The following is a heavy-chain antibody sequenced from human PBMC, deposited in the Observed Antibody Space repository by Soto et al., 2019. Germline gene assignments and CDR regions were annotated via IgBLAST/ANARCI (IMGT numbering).Heavy chain of an antibody. CDR1: EFTFSGSA. J-gene: IGHJ4*02. V-gene: IGHV3-73*01. CDR2: IRSSANSYAT. Sequence: EVPLVESGGGLVQPGGSLKLSCAASEFTFSGSAIHWVRQASGKGLEWVGRIRSSANSYATSYAASVKGRFTISRDDSKNTAMLQMNSLRSEDADLYECTTRGYYRGGSCERLDYWGQGTLVTVSS. D-gene: IGHD2-15*01. CDR3: TTRGYYRGGSCERLDY.